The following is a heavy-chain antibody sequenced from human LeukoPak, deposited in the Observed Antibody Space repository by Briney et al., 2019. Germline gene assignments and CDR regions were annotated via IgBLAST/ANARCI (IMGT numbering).Heavy chain of an antibody. CDR1: GGSISSSSYY. Sequence: SETLSLTCTVSGGSISSSSYYWGWIRQPPGKGLEWIGSIYYSGSTYYNPSLKGRVTMSVDTSKNQFSLKLSSVTAADTAVYYCARDRIAARQDAFDIWGQGTMVTVSS. V-gene: IGHV4-39*07. CDR3: ARDRIAARQDAFDI. J-gene: IGHJ3*02. D-gene: IGHD6-6*01. CDR2: IYYSGST.